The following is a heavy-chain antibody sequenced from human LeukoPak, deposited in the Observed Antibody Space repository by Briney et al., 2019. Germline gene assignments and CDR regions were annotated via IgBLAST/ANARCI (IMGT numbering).Heavy chain of an antibody. CDR1: GFTFSSYG. CDR2: IRYDGSNK. D-gene: IGHD5-24*01. Sequence: GGSLRLSCAASGFTFSSYGMHWVRQAPGKGLEWVAFIRYDGSNKYYADSVKGRFTISRDNSKNTLYLQMNSLRAEDTAVYYCAKQTQTFGRRWLLDYWGQGTLVTVSS. V-gene: IGHV3-30*02. J-gene: IGHJ4*02. CDR3: AKQTQTFGRRWLLDY.